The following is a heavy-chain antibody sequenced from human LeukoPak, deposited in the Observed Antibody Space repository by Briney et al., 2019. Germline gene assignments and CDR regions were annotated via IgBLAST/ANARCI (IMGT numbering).Heavy chain of an antibody. D-gene: IGHD4-17*01. J-gene: IGHJ4*02. CDR2: INSDGSSP. Sequence: PGGSLRLSCAASGFTFSSYWMHWVRQAPGKGRVWVSRINSDGSSPSYADSVKGRFTISRDNAENTLYLQMNSLRAEDTAVYYCTRKGSYGDYSVYWGQGTLVTVSS. CDR1: GFTFSSYW. CDR3: TRKGSYGDYSVY. V-gene: IGHV3-74*01.